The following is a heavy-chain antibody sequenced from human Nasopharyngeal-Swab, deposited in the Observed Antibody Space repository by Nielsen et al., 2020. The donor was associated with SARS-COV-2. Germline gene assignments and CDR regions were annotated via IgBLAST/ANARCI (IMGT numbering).Heavy chain of an antibody. D-gene: IGHD3-10*01. J-gene: IGHJ4*02. CDR1: GGSITNTKYY. V-gene: IGHV4-39*01. CDR2: IHYGGRA. Sequence: SETLSLTCNVSGGSITNTKYYWAWIRQPPGKGPEWIGSIHYGGRAYYKPSLKSRIGMAVDTSKNQFSLELRSVTAADAAIYYCASLLLWFGGLSDDYWGQGTLVTVSS. CDR3: ASLLLWFGGLSDDY.